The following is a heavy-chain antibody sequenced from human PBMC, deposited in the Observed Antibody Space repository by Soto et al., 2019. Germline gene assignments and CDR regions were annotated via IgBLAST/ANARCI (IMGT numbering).Heavy chain of an antibody. CDR1: GFTFGDYA. D-gene: IGHD4-17*01. CDR2: IRSKAYGGTT. V-gene: IGHV3-49*03. J-gene: IGHJ4*02. Sequence: VQLVESGGGLVQPGRSLRLSCTASGFTFGDYAMSWFRQAPGKGLEWVGFIRSKAYGGTTEYAASVKGRFTISRDDSKSIAYLQMNSLKTEDTAVYYCTRERGDYAHWYFDYWGQGTLVTVSS. CDR3: TRERGDYAHWYFDY.